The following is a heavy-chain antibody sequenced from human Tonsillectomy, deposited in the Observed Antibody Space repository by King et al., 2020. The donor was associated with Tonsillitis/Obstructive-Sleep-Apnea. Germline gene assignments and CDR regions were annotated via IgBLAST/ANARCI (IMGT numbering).Heavy chain of an antibody. Sequence: VQLVESGAEVKKPGASVKVSCKASGYTFTGYYMHWVRQAPGQGLEWMGWINPNSGGTNYAQKFQGRVTMTRDTSISTAYMELSRLRSDDTAVYYCARSELDLQLWHYYYDSSGYYQYYFDYWGQGTLVTVSS. D-gene: IGHD3-22*01. V-gene: IGHV1-2*02. CDR2: INPNSGGT. CDR1: GYTFTGYY. J-gene: IGHJ4*02. CDR3: ARSELDLQLWHYYYDSSGYYQYYFDY.